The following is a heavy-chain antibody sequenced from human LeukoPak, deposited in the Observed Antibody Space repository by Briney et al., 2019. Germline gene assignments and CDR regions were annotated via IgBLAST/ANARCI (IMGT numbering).Heavy chain of an antibody. D-gene: IGHD1-26*01. CDR1: GFTFSDFY. CDR2: IGTRSNPI. J-gene: IGHJ4*02. CDR3: AREARGSGRDFDY. Sequence: GGSLRLSCAASGFTFSDFYMSWIRQAPGMGLEWISYIGTRSNPIYYADSVKGRFTISRDDAKNSLYLQMNSLRDEDTAVYFCAREARGSGRDFDYWGQGILVTVSS. V-gene: IGHV3-11*01.